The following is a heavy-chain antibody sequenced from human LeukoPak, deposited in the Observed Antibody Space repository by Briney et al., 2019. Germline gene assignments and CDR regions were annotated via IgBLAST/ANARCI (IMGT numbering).Heavy chain of an antibody. J-gene: IGHJ5*02. Sequence: SETLSLTCTVSGVSISSSSYYWGWIRQPPGKELEWIGSIYYSGSTYYNPSLKSRVTISVDTSKNQFSLKLSSVTAADTAVYYCARLGRFEDPAWGQGTLVTVSS. D-gene: IGHD3-10*01. V-gene: IGHV4-39*01. CDR3: ARLGRFEDPA. CDR1: GVSISSSSYY. CDR2: IYYSGST.